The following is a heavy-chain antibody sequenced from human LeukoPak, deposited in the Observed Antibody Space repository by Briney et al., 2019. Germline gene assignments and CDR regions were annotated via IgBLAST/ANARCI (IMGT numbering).Heavy chain of an antibody. CDR3: ARHLQVLRYFDWSYYFDY. J-gene: IGHJ4*02. D-gene: IGHD3-9*01. Sequence: PSETLSLTCTVSGGSISSSSYYWGWIRQPPGKGLEWIGSIYYSGSTYYNPSLKSRVTISVDTSKNQFSLKLSSVTAADTAVYCYARHLQVLRYFDWSYYFDYWGQGTLVTVSS. CDR1: GGSISSSSYY. CDR2: IYYSGST. V-gene: IGHV4-39*01.